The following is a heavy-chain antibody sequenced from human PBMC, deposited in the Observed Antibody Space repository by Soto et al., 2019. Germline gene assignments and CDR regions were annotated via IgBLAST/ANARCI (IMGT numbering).Heavy chain of an antibody. V-gene: IGHV1-69*13. D-gene: IGHD1-20*01. CDR3: ARHNWNHSWGSIWFDP. CDR2: IIPIFGTA. CDR1: GGTFSSYA. Sequence: GASVQVSCKASGGTFSSYAISWVRQAPGQGLEWMGGIIPIFGTANYAQKFQGRVTITADESTSTAYMELSSLRSEDTAVYYCARHNWNHSWGSIWFDPWGQGTLVTVSS. J-gene: IGHJ5*02.